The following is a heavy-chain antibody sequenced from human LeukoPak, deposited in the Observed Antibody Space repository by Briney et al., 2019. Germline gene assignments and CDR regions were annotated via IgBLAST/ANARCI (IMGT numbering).Heavy chain of an antibody. J-gene: IGHJ3*02. V-gene: IGHV3-23*01. Sequence: GGSLRLSCAASGFTVSSNYMSWVRQAPGKGLEWVSAISGSGGSTYYADSVKGRFTISRDNSKNTLYLQMNSLRAEDTAVYYCAKFDGVLEWLNDAFDIWGQGTMVTVSS. CDR3: AKFDGVLEWLNDAFDI. CDR1: GFTVSSNY. CDR2: ISGSGGST. D-gene: IGHD3-3*01.